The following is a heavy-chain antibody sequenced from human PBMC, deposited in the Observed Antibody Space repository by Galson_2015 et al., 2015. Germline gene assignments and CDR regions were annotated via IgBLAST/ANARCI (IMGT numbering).Heavy chain of an antibody. Sequence: SVKVSCKASGYTFTSYGISWVRQAPGQGLEWMGWISAYNGTANYAQKFQGRVTITADESTSTAYMELSSLRSEDTAVYYCARSPAIASFDYWGQGTLVTVSS. D-gene: IGHD2-2*02. CDR3: ARSPAIASFDY. J-gene: IGHJ4*02. CDR1: GYTFTSYG. CDR2: ISAYNGTA. V-gene: IGHV1-18*04.